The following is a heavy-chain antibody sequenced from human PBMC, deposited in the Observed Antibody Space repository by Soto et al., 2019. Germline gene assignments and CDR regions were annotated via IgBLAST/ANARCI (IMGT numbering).Heavy chain of an antibody. J-gene: IGHJ5*02. CDR1: GGSISSYY. CDR3: ARTRGVVPAAIYWFAP. V-gene: IGHV4-59*01. D-gene: IGHD2-2*01. Sequence: SETLSLTCTVSGGSISSYYWSWIRQPPGKVLEWIGYIYYSGSTNYNPSLKSRVTISVDTSKNQFSLKLSSVTAADTAVYYCARTRGVVPAAIYWFAPGGQGALVTVSS. CDR2: IYYSGST.